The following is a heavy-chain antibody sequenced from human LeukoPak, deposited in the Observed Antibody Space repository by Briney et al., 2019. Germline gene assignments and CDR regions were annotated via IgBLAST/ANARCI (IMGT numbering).Heavy chain of an antibody. CDR2: IKPDGGET. CDR1: GFTFSSFW. Sequence: GGSLRLSCAASGFTFSSFWMSWVRQAPGRGLEWVGSIKPDGGETYYVDSVKGRFTISRDNAKNSLYLQMNSLRAEDTAVYYCARGIAAADWGQGTLVTVSS. CDR3: ARGIAAAD. D-gene: IGHD6-13*01. J-gene: IGHJ4*02. V-gene: IGHV3-7*05.